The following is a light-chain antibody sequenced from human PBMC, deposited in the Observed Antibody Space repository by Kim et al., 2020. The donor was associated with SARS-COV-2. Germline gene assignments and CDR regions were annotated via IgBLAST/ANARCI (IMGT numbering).Light chain of an antibody. CDR1: SSDVGSYNL. Sequence: QSALTQPASVSGSPGQSITISCTGTSSDVGSYNLVSWYQQHPGKAPKLMIYEVSKRPSGVSNRFSGSKSGNTASLTISGLQAEDEADYYCCSYAGSSTYVFGRGTKVTVL. J-gene: IGLJ6*01. V-gene: IGLV2-23*02. CDR2: EVS. CDR3: CSYAGSSTYV.